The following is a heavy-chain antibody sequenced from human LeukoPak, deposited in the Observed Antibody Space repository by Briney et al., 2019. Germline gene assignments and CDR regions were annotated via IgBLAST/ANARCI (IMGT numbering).Heavy chain of an antibody. CDR1: GYTFTSYG. V-gene: IGHV1-18*01. CDR3: ARDRGSGSYYKRFDY. J-gene: IGHJ4*02. CDR2: ISAYNGNT. Sequence: ASVKVSCKASGYTFTSYGISWVRQAPGQGLEWMGWISAYNGNTNYAQKLQGRVTMTTDTSTSTAYMELRSLRSDDTAVYYCARDRGSGSYYKRFDYWGQGTLVTVSS. D-gene: IGHD1-26*01.